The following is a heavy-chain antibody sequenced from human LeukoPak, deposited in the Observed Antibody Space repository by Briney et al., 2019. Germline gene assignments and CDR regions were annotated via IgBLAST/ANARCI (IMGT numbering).Heavy chain of an antibody. Sequence: RSSETLSLTCTVSGGSISSSGYYWGWIRQPPGKGLEWIGSMYYSGSTYYNSSLKSRVTISVDTSKKQFSLKLSSVTAADTAVYYCARHRYYYDSSGSYYFDHWGQGTLVTVSS. CDR3: ARHRYYYDSSGSYYFDH. J-gene: IGHJ4*02. V-gene: IGHV4-39*01. D-gene: IGHD3-22*01. CDR2: MYYSGST. CDR1: GGSISSSGYY.